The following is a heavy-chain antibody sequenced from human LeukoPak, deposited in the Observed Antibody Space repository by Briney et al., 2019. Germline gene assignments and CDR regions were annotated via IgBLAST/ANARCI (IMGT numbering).Heavy chain of an antibody. Sequence: PGGSLRLSCAASGFTFSSYAMSWVRQAPGKGLEWLSFISGSGDSTHYADSVKGRFTISRDDSKNTLYLQMTSLRAEDTAVYYCAKGVLVTALFDYWGQGTLVTVSS. CDR1: GFTFSSYA. D-gene: IGHD2-21*02. CDR2: ISGSGDST. J-gene: IGHJ4*02. CDR3: AKGVLVTALFDY. V-gene: IGHV3-23*01.